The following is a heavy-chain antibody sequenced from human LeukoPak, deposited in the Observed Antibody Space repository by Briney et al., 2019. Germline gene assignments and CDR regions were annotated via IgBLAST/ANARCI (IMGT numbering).Heavy chain of an antibody. CDR3: ARDHDVWVAPSLDY. D-gene: IGHD5-12*01. V-gene: IGHV4-38-2*02. CDR1: GYSISTGYF. Sequence: PSETLSLTCTVSGYSISTGYFWAWIRQPPGKGLEWIGSISRGAGTYYSPSLKSLVTMSLDTSKNQVSVNLNSVTAADTAVYYCARDHDVWVAPSLDYWGQGSLVSVPS. CDR2: ISRGAGT. J-gene: IGHJ4*02.